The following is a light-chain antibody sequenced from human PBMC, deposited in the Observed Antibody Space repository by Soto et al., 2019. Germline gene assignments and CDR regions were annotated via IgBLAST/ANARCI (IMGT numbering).Light chain of an antibody. Sequence: QSALTQPASVSGSPGQSITISCTGTSSDVGSYNLVSWYQQHPGKAPKLMIYDVNKRPSGVPDRFSGSKSGNTASLTISGLQTEDEADYYCCSYAGSYTLVFGGGTKLTVL. CDR2: DVN. V-gene: IGLV2-23*02. CDR1: SSDVGSYNL. CDR3: CSYAGSYTLV. J-gene: IGLJ2*01.